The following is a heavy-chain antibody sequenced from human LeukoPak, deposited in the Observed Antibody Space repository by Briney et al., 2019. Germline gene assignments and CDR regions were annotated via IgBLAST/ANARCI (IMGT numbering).Heavy chain of an antibody. D-gene: IGHD5-18*01. V-gene: IGHV3-33*01. CDR1: GFTFSSYV. J-gene: IGHJ4*02. Sequence: PGGSLRLSCAASGFTFSSYVMHWVRQAPGKGLEWVAVIWYDGSNKYYADSVKGRFTISRDNSKNTLYLQMNSLRAEDTAVYYCARDRGYSYGPLYFDYWGQGTLVTVSS. CDR2: IWYDGSNK. CDR3: ARDRGYSYGPLYFDY.